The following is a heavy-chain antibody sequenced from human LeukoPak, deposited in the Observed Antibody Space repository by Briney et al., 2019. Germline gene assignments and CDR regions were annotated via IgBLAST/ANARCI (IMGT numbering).Heavy chain of an antibody. Sequence: GGSLRLSCAASGFAFSIYAMVWVRQAPGKGLEWVSAITGRGGSTYYADSVKGRFTISGDNSKNTLYLLMNSLRAEDTAVYYCAKDDTTGCQRRDYFDHWGQGTLVSVSS. CDR3: AKDDTTGCQRRDYFDH. V-gene: IGHV3-23*01. D-gene: IGHD6-19*01. CDR1: GFAFSIYA. CDR2: ITGRGGST. J-gene: IGHJ4*02.